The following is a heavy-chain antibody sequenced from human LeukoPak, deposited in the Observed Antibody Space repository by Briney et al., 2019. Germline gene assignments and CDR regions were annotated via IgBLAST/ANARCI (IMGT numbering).Heavy chain of an antibody. V-gene: IGHV4-59*08. D-gene: IGHD3-16*01. CDR3: ARRAINSVMFDY. CDR2: IHYSGST. CDR1: GDSISTYY. J-gene: IGHJ4*02. Sequence: PSETLSLTCTVSGDSISTYYWSWIRQPPVKGLEWIGYIHYSGSTNYNPSLRSRVTISVDTSKNQFSLKLSSATAADTAVYFCARRAINSVMFDYWGQGTLVTVSS.